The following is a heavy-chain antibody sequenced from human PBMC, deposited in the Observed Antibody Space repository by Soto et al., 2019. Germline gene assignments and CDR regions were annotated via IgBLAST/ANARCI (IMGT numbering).Heavy chain of an antibody. CDR3: ARESLGAKGADH. Sequence: QVQLVQSGAEVKRPGSSVKVSCESSGDTFNSYVISWVRQAPGQGLEWMGGIIRIIAVTHYAEKFQGRVTISALSSTGTAYMELTNLGFEDTALYYCARESLGAKGADHWGQGTLVTVSS. V-gene: IGHV1-69*17. CDR1: GDTFNSYV. D-gene: IGHD3-16*01. CDR2: IIRIIAVT. J-gene: IGHJ4*02.